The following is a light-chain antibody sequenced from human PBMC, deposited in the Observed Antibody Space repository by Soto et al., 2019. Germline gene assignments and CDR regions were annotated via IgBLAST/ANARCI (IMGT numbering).Light chain of an antibody. CDR3: QQSYNTPWT. V-gene: IGKV1-39*01. CDR2: AAS. Sequence: DIQMTQSPSSLSASVGDRVTITYRASQSISSYLHWYQQKPGKAPKLLIYAASSLQSGVPSRFSGSGSGTDFTLTISSLQPEDFATYYCQQSYNTPWTFGQGTKVEIK. J-gene: IGKJ1*01. CDR1: QSISSY.